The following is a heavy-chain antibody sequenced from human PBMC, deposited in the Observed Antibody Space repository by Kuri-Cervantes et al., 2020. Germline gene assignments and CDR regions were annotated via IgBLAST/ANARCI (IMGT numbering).Heavy chain of an antibody. J-gene: IGHJ4*02. V-gene: IGHV5-51*01. CDR2: IYPDDSDT. Sequence: GESLKISCKASGYSITTYWIGWVRQMPGKGLEWMGIIYPDDSDTRYNPSFQGQVIISADKSISTAYLQWSSLKASDTAMYYCASSLFATQFDHWGQGTLVTVSS. D-gene: IGHD2-15*01. CDR3: ASSLFATQFDH. CDR1: GYSITTYW.